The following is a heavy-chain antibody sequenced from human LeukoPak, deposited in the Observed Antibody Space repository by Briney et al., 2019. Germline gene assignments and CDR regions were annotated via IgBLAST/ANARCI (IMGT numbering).Heavy chain of an antibody. CDR3: ARSGDCSGGSCYSLLNAFDI. J-gene: IGHJ3*02. CDR1: GGSISSGSYY. Sequence: SQTLSLTCTVSGGSISSGSYYWSWIRQPAGKGLEWIGRIYTSGSTNYNPSLKSRVTISVDTSKNQFSLKLSSVTAADTAVYYCARSGDCSGGSCYSLLNAFDIWGQGTMVTVSS. V-gene: IGHV4-61*02. D-gene: IGHD2-15*01. CDR2: IYTSGST.